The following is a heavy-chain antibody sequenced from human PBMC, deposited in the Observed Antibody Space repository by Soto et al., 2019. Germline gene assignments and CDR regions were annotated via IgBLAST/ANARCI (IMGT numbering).Heavy chain of an antibody. V-gene: IGHV3-33*01. J-gene: IGHJ3*02. CDR2: IWYDGSNK. CDR3: AREGGSSWMIRNAFDI. Sequence: GGSLRLSCAASGFTFSSYGMHWVRQAPGKGLEWVAVIWYDGSNKYYADSVKGRFTISRDNSKNTLYLQMNSLRAEDTAVYYCAREGGSSWMIRNAFDIWGQGTMVTVSS. D-gene: IGHD6-13*01. CDR1: GFTFSSYG.